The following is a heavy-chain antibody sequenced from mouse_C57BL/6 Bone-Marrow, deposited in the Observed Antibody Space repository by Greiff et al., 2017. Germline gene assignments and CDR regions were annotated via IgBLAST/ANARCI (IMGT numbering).Heavy chain of an antibody. CDR3: ARFNWPYCDY. CDR2: IDPSDSFT. J-gene: IGHJ2*01. CDR1: GYTFTSYW. Sequence: VQLQQPGAELVMPGASVKLSCKASGYTFTSYWMHWVKQRPGHGLEWIGEIDPSDSFTNYNQKFQGKSTLTVDKSSSTAYMQRSSLSAEDSAVYCCARFNWPYCDYWGQGTTLTGSS. V-gene: IGHV1-69*01. D-gene: IGHD4-1*02.